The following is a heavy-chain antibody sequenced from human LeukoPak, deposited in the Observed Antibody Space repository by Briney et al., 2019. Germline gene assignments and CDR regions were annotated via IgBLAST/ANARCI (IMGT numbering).Heavy chain of an antibody. CDR1: GFTFINYA. Sequence: GGSLRLSCAASGFTFINYAMTWVRQAPGKGLEWVSAISGSAGTTYHADSVKGRFTISIDNSKNTLYLQMNSLRAEDTAVYYCAKRPRSTVTTKGDAFAIWGQRTMVTVSS. CDR2: ISGSAGTT. V-gene: IGHV3-23*01. D-gene: IGHD4-17*01. J-gene: IGHJ3*02. CDR3: AKRPRSTVTTKGDAFAI.